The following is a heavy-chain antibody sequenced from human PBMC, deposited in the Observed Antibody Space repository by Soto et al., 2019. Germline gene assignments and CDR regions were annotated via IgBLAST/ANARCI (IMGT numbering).Heavy chain of an antibody. CDR2: ISYDGSNK. CDR1: GFTFSSYA. V-gene: IGHV3-30-3*01. CDR3: ASVSRGGGDWDDAFDI. Sequence: GGSLRLSCAASGFTFSSYAMHWVRQAPGKGLEWVAVISYDGSNKYYADSVKGRFTISRDSSKNTLYLQMNSLRAEDTAVYYCASVSRGGGDWDDAFDIWGQGTMVTVSS. D-gene: IGHD2-21*02. J-gene: IGHJ3*02.